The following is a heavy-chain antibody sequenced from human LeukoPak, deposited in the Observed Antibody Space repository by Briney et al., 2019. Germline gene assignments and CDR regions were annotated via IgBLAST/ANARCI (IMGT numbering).Heavy chain of an antibody. CDR2: MYYSGST. CDR3: ARHGFGHSGYDFRNADWFDP. D-gene: IGHD5-12*01. Sequence: SETLSLTCAVYGGSFSGYYWSWIRQPPGKGLEWIGSMYYSGSTYYNPSLKSRVTISVDTSKNQFSLKLSSVTAADTAVYYCARHGFGHSGYDFRNADWFDPWGQGTLVTVSS. J-gene: IGHJ5*02. V-gene: IGHV4-34*01. CDR1: GGSFSGYY.